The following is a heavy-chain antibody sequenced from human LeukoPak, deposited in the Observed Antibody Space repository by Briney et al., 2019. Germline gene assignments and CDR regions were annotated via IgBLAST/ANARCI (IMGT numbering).Heavy chain of an antibody. J-gene: IGHJ4*02. V-gene: IGHV3-23*01. CDR3: AKDKGVAAAGTLPDYFDY. Sequence: GGSLRLSCAASGFTFSSYATSWVRQAPGKGLEWVSAISGSGGSTYYADSVKGRFTISRDNSKNTLYLQMNSLRAEDTAVYYCAKDKGVAAAGTLPDYFDYWGQGTLVTVSS. D-gene: IGHD6-13*01. CDR1: GFTFSSYA. CDR2: ISGSGGST.